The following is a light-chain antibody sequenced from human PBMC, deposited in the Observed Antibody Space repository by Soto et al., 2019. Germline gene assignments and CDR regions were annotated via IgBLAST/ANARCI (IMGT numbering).Light chain of an antibody. CDR2: XXX. Sequence: QSVLIQPAALSEPPGQSITISCTGTSNDMGGYNYVSLYQHHPGKAPKLMIXXXXXXXLGVSHRFSGSKSGNTASLTISGLQAEDEADYYCSSYTGSSTVVFGGGTKVTVL. CDR3: SSYTGSSTVV. V-gene: IGLV2-14*01. CDR1: SNDMGGYNY. J-gene: IGLJ2*01.